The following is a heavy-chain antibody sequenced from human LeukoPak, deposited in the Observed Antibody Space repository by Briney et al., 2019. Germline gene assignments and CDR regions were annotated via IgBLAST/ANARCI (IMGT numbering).Heavy chain of an antibody. Sequence: GGSLRLSCAASGFTFSTYVMGWVRQAPGKGLEWVSSISGSGDRTYYADSVKGRFTISRGNSKNTLYLQMNSLRAEDTAVYYCAKAPASRGDYFDYWGQGTLVTVSS. V-gene: IGHV3-23*01. CDR2: ISGSGDRT. J-gene: IGHJ4*02. CDR3: AKAPASRGDYFDY. CDR1: GFTFSTYV. D-gene: IGHD2-2*01.